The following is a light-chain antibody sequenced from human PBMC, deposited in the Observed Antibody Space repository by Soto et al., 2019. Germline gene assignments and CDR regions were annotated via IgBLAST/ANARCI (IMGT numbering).Light chain of an antibody. CDR1: QSVDTD. V-gene: IGKV3D-15*01. Sequence: DIVMTQSPATLSVSPGERATLTCWASQSVDTDLAWYQQKPGQAPRLLIYGASSRATGIPDRFSGSGSGTDFTLTISRLEPEDFAVYYCQQYKTFGQGTKVDIK. J-gene: IGKJ1*01. CDR3: QQYKT. CDR2: GAS.